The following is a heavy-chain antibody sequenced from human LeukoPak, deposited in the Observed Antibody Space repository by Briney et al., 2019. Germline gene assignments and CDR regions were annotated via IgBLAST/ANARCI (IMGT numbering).Heavy chain of an antibody. CDR1: GYTFTTSG. D-gene: IGHD1-26*01. V-gene: IGHV1-18*01. CDR2: ISGYNGNT. J-gene: IGHJ3*02. Sequence: ASVKVSCKASGYTFTTSGTSWVRQAPGQGLEWMGWISGYNGNTDYAQKFQGRVTMTTDISTSTAYMELRSLRSDDTAVYYCARDRELLWSYAFDIWGQGTMVTVSS. CDR3: ARDRELLWSYAFDI.